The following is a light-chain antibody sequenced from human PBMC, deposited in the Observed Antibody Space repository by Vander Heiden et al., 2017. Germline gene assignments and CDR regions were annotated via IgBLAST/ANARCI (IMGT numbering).Light chain of an antibody. J-gene: IGLJ2*01. CDR1: SSDVGGYNY. CDR3: SSYTSSSTRVV. V-gene: IGLV2-14*03. CDR2: DVS. Sequence: HSALPQPASVSGSPGQPITISCTGTSSDVGGYNYVSWYQQHSGKAPKLMIYDVSNRPSGVSNRFSGSKSGNTASLTISGLQAEDEADYYCSSYTSSSTRVVFGGGTKLTVL.